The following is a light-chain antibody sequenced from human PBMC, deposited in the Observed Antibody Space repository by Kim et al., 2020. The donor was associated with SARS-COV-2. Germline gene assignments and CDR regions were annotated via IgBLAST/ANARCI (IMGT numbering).Light chain of an antibody. CDR3: QETCSYLRT. J-gene: IGKJ1*01. V-gene: IGKV1-5*03. CDR1: QGVSTW. Sequence: DIHMTQSPSTLSASVGDRVTITCRASQGVSTWLAWYQQKPGEAPKVLISEASTLESGVPSRFSGSGSETEFTLTISSLQSEDFATYYCQETCSYLRTFGQGTKVDIK. CDR2: EAS.